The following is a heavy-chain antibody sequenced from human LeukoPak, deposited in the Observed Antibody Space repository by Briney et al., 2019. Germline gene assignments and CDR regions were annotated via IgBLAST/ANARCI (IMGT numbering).Heavy chain of an antibody. CDR2: IYYSGST. V-gene: IGHV4-59*01. CDR1: GDSISRYY. CDR3: ARGWGYYDFWSGYYGFDY. D-gene: IGHD3-3*01. J-gene: IGHJ4*02. Sequence: PSEPLSLTCTVSGDSISRYYWSWIRQPPGRGLEWIGYIYYSGSTNYNPSVKSRVTIAVDTSKYKFSLELSSVTAADTAVYYCARGWGYYDFWSGYYGFDYWGQGTLVTVSS.